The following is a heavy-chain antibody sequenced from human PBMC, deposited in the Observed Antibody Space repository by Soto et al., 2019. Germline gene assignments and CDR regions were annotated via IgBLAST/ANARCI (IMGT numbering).Heavy chain of an antibody. CDR1: GFTFSSYW. D-gene: IGHD3-9*01. V-gene: IGHV3-7*01. Sequence: EVQLVESGGGLVQPGGSLRLSCAASGFTFSSYWMSWVRQAPGKGLEWVANIKQDGSEKYYVDSVKGRFTISRDNAKNSLYLQMNSLRADDTAVYYCARDRRYYDILTGYYRVCWVNWGQGTLVTVSS. J-gene: IGHJ4*02. CDR3: ARDRRYYDILTGYYRVCWVN. CDR2: IKQDGSEK.